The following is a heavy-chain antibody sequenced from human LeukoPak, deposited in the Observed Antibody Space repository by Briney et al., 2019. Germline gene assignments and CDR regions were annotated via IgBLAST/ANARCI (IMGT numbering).Heavy chain of an antibody. D-gene: IGHD2-15*01. J-gene: IGHJ6*03. CDR3: AKSPRLCSGGSCYYDYYYYMDV. Sequence: PGGSLRLSCAASGFTFSSYDVSWVRQAPGKGLEWVSAISGSGGSTYYADSVKGRFTISRDNSKNTLYLQMNSLRAEDTAVYYCAKSPRLCSGGSCYYDYYYYMDVWGKGTTVTVSS. CDR1: GFTFSSYD. V-gene: IGHV3-23*01. CDR2: ISGSGGST.